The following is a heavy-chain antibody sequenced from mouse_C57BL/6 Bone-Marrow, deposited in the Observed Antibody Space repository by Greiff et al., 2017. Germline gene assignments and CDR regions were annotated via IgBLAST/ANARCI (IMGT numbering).Heavy chain of an antibody. D-gene: IGHD2-10*01. Sequence: VQLQQSGPGLVQPSQSLSITCTVSGFSLTSYGVHWVRHSPGKGLEWLGVIWRGGSTDYNAAFMSRLSITKDNSKSQVFFKMNSLQADDTAIYYCAKTFYGNYWYFDVWGTGTTVTVSS. CDR2: IWRGGST. J-gene: IGHJ1*03. CDR3: AKTFYGNYWYFDV. CDR1: GFSLTSYG. V-gene: IGHV2-5*01.